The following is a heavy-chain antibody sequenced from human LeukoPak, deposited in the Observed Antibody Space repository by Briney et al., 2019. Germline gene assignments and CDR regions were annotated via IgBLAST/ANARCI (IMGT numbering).Heavy chain of an antibody. CDR2: IIPICGIA. V-gene: IGHV1-69*10. CDR3: ARARSDYYDSSGYYYTSGFDI. J-gene: IGHJ3*02. CDR1: GGTFISYA. D-gene: IGHD3-22*01. Sequence: GASVKVSCKASGGTFISYAISWVRQAPGQGLEWMGGIIPICGIANYAQKFQGRVTITADKSTSTAYMELSSLRSEDTAVYYCARARSDYYDSSGYYYTSGFDIWGQGTMVTVSS.